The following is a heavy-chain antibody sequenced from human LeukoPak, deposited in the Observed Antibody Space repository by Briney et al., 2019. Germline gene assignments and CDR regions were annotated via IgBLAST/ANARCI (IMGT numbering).Heavy chain of an antibody. CDR3: AREGLATMIRGVIPY. Sequence: SETLSLTCTVSGDSVSSGSYYWRWIRQPPGKGLECIGYIYYSGNTNYHPSLKSRVTISVDTSKNQFSLKLSSVTAADTAVYYCAREGLATMIRGVIPYWGQGTLVTVSS. CDR1: GDSVSSGSYY. D-gene: IGHD3-10*01. CDR2: IYYSGNT. V-gene: IGHV4-61*01. J-gene: IGHJ4*02.